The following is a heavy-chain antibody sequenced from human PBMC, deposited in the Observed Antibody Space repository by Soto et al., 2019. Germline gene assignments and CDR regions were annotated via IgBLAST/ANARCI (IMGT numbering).Heavy chain of an antibody. V-gene: IGHV2-5*02. Sequence: QITLKESGPTLVKPTQTLTLTCTFSGFSLSTSGVGVGWIRQPPGKALEWLALIYWDDDKRYSPSLKSRLTITKDTSKNQVVLTMTNMDPVDTATYYCALSSPMTTVTTPNFDYWGQGTLVTVSS. J-gene: IGHJ4*02. CDR2: IYWDDDK. D-gene: IGHD4-17*01. CDR3: ALSSPMTTVTTPNFDY. CDR1: GFSLSTSGVG.